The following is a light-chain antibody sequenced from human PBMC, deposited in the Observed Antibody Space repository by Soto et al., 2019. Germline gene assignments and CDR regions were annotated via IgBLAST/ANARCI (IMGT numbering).Light chain of an antibody. J-gene: IGKJ4*01. Sequence: EIVMTQSPATLSASPGERATLSCRASQSVGTNLAWYQQKPGQAPRLLIYGASSRATGIPARFSGSGSGTDFTLTISSLQSEDFALYYCQQYNNWPPLTFGGGTKVEIK. CDR1: QSVGTN. CDR3: QQYNNWPPLT. V-gene: IGKV3-15*01. CDR2: GAS.